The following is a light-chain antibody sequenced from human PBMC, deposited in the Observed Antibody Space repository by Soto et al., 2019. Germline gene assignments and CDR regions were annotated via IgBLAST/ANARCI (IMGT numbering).Light chain of an antibody. CDR3: QQVKTYPLT. J-gene: IGKJ4*01. CDR2: AAS. V-gene: IGKV1-9*01. CDR1: QDISSH. Sequence: DIQLTQSPSFLSASVGDRVTITCRASQDISSHLAWYQQKPGKAPKLLIYAASTLQSGDPSGFGGSGSGTEFTLTISSLQREDFATYYCQQVKTYPLTFGGGTKVEIK.